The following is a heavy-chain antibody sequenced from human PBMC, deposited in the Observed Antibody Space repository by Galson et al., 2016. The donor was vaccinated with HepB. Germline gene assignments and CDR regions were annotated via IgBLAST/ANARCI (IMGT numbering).Heavy chain of an antibody. D-gene: IGHD5-24*01. V-gene: IGHV3-74*01. CDR1: GFTFSSFW. J-gene: IGHJ4*02. CDR3: ARDLGYGYCPDY. Sequence: SLRLSCAASGFTFSSFWMHWVRQAPGKGLVWVSRINSDGSSTSYADSVKGRFTISRDNAKNTLYLQMNSLRAEDTAVYHCARDLGYGYCPDYWGQGSLVTVSS. CDR2: INSDGSST.